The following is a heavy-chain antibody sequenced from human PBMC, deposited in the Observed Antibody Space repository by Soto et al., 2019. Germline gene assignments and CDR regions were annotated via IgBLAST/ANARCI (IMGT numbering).Heavy chain of an antibody. Sequence: LQLQESGSGLVRPSQTLSLTCVVSGGSISRGDFSWTWIRQPPGKGQEWVGYIYRSGSTYYNPSLKSPVSISLDKSKNQFSLNLTSVTAADTAVYYCARGKTNYFFDLWGQGHLGTVSS. CDR3: ARGKTNYFFDL. V-gene: IGHV4-30-2*01. CDR2: IYRSGST. J-gene: IGHJ4*02. D-gene: IGHD3-10*01. CDR1: GGSISRGDFS.